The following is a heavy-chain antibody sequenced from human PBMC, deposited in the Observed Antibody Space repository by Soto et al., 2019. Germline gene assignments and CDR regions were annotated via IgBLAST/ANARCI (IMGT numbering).Heavy chain of an antibody. Sequence: QVQLQESGPGLVKPSQTLSLTCTVSGGSFSSGSYCWSWIRQHPGKGLEWIGYIYYSGSTYYNPSLESRVTRSANTSKNSFSLKRGSVTAADTAVYYCAVAMTPVTTYDYGGQGTLVTVSS. D-gene: IGHD4-17*01. CDR2: IYYSGST. V-gene: IGHV4-31*03. CDR3: AVAMTPVTTYDY. CDR1: GGSFSSGSYC. J-gene: IGHJ4*02.